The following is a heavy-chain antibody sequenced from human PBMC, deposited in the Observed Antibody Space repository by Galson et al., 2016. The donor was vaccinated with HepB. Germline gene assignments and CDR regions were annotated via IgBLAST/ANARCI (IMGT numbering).Heavy chain of an antibody. CDR1: GYTFTGYF. Sequence: SVKVSCKASGYTFTGYFMHWVRQAPGQGLEWMGLIKPHSGGTKYAQKFQGRVTMTRDTSTNTAYMELTSLRSDDTAGDFCAGEFDRHKVTTYYYYGMDVWGQGTTVTVSS. V-gene: IGHV1-2*02. D-gene: IGHD4-17*01. CDR2: IKPHSGGT. J-gene: IGHJ6*02. CDR3: AGEFDRHKVTTYYYYGMDV.